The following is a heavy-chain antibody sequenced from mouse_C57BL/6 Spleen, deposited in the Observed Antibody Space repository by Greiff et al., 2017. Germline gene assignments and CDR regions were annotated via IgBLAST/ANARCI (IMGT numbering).Heavy chain of an antibody. Sequence: QVQLQQSGPELVKPGASVKLSCKASGYTFTSYDINWVKQRPGQGLEWIGWIYPRDGSTKYNEKLKGKGKLTVDTSSITAYIALRGLTSEDSAVYYCAVAKEGYFDVWGTGTTVTVSS. CDR3: AVAKEGYFDV. D-gene: IGHD1-1*02. V-gene: IGHV1-85*01. CDR2: IYPRDGST. CDR1: GYTFTSYD. J-gene: IGHJ1*03.